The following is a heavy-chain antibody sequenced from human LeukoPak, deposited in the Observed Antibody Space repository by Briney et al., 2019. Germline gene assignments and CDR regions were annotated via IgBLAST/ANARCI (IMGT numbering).Heavy chain of an antibody. Sequence: GGSLRLSCAASGFTFTDSAMTWARQAPGKGLEWVSAISTSGGDTIYTDSVKDRFTISRDNSKNTLYLQMNSLRAEDTAIYYCAKGGSYAPLDYWGQGTLVTVSS. CDR1: GFTFTDSA. CDR3: AKGGSYAPLDY. V-gene: IGHV3-23*01. J-gene: IGHJ4*02. D-gene: IGHD1-26*01. CDR2: ISTSGGDT.